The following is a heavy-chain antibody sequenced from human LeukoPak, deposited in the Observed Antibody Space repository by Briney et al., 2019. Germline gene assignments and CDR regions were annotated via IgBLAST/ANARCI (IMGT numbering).Heavy chain of an antibody. Sequence: SETLSLTCTVSGGSISSYYWSWIRQPAGKGLEWIGRIYTSGSTNYNPSLKSRVTMSVDTSKNQFSLKLSSVTAADTAVYYCAREPTRSGYSYGYSWGQGTLVTVSS. CDR1: GGSISSYY. D-gene: IGHD5-18*01. CDR3: AREPTRSGYSYGYS. CDR2: IYTSGST. J-gene: IGHJ4*02. V-gene: IGHV4-4*07.